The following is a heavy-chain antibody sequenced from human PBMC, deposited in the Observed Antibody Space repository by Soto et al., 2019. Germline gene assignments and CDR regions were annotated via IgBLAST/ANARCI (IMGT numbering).Heavy chain of an antibody. CDR2: ISYDGSNK. Sequence: QVQLVESGGGVVQPGRSLRLSCAASGFTFSSYAMHWVRQAPGKGLEWVAVISYDGSNKYYADSVKGRFTIYRDNYKXXXXXXXXXXXXXXXXXXXXXXXXXXXXXXXXXXXXXXGMDVWGQGTTVTVSS. CDR1: GFTFSSYA. CDR3: XXXXXXXXXXXXXXXXXXGMDV. J-gene: IGHJ6*02. V-gene: IGHV3-30-3*01.